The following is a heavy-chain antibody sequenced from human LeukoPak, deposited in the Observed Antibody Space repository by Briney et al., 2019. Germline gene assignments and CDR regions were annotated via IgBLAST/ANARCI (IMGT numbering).Heavy chain of an antibody. V-gene: IGHV3-64*01. CDR1: GFTFSSYA. Sequence: GGSLRLSCAASGFTFSSYAMHWVRQAPGKGLEYVSAISSNGGSTYYANSVKGRFTISRDNSKNTLYLQMGSLRAEDMAVYYCARSPQEGFDIWGQGTMVTVSS. J-gene: IGHJ3*02. CDR3: ARSPQEGFDI. CDR2: ISSNGGST.